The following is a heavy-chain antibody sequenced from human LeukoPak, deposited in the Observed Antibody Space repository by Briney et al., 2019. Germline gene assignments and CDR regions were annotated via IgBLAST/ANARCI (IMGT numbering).Heavy chain of an antibody. CDR1: GLPIGDFA. CDR2: ISGDGVST. J-gene: IGHJ4*02. V-gene: IGHV3-43*02. CDR3: ARESGKFDY. Sequence: PGGCLRLSCVASGLPIGDFAMHWVRQAPGQGLEWDSLISGDGVSTFFADSVKGRFSISRDNSKNSLFLEMSSLRTEDTAMYYCARESGKFDYWGQGTLVAVSS.